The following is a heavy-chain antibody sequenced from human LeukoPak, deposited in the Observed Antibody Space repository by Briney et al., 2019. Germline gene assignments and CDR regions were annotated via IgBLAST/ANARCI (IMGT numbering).Heavy chain of an antibody. V-gene: IGHV3-30*04. J-gene: IGHJ4*02. CDR3: ARDGEGLLWFGELSYFDY. Sequence: GGSLRLSCAASGFTFSSYAMHWVRQAPGKGLEWVAVIPYDGSNKYYADSVKGRFTISRDNSKNTLYLQMNSLRAEDTAVYYCARDGEGLLWFGELSYFDYWGQGTLVTVSS. CDR2: IPYDGSNK. D-gene: IGHD3-10*01. CDR1: GFTFSSYA.